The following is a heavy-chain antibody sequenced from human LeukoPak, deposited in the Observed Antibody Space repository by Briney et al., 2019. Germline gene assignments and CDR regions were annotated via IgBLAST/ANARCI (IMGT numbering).Heavy chain of an antibody. CDR1: GFTFRSFE. V-gene: IGHV3-48*03. D-gene: IGHD6-19*01. CDR2: VSSSGSTI. Sequence: GGSLRLSCAASGFTFRSFEINWVRQAPGKGLEWVSYVSSSGSTIYYADSLKGRFTVSRDNAKNSLYLQMNSLRAEDTAVYYCARVAAGYYGVDAWGKGTTVSVSS. J-gene: IGHJ6*04. CDR3: ARVAAGYYGVDA.